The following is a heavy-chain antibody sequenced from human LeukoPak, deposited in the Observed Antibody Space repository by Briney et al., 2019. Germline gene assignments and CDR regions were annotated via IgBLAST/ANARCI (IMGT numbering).Heavy chain of an antibody. J-gene: IGHJ3*02. CDR2: ISGDVDGT. V-gene: IGHV3-43*02. CDR3: AKDRIMAYQDTADAFDI. CDR1: GFTFDDYA. Sequence: PGGSLRLSCADSGFTFDDYAMHWVRQAPGKGLECVSLISGDVDGTYYAGSVKGGFTISRDNSKNSLYLQMNSLRTEDTALYYCAKDRIMAYQDTADAFDICGQGTMVTVSS. D-gene: IGHD5-18*01.